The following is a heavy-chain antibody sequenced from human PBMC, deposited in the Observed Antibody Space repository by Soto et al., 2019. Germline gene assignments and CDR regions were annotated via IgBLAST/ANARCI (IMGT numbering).Heavy chain of an antibody. CDR2: INHSGAT. J-gene: IGHJ6*02. Sequence: QVQLQQWGAGLLKPSETLSLTCAVNGESCSGYYWTWIRQTPEKGLEWIGGINHSGATKFNPSLKRRVTLLVDASSNQCSLKMTSVTAADTAVYYCARTAANWGYYYGMDVWGQGTTVTVAS. CDR1: GESCSGYY. V-gene: IGHV4-34*01. CDR3: ARTAANWGYYYGMDV. D-gene: IGHD6-25*01.